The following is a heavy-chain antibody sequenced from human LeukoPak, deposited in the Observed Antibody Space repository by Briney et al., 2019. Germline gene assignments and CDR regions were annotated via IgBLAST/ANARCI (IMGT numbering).Heavy chain of an antibody. V-gene: IGHV3-21*04. Sequence: GGSLRLSCAASGFTFSSYSMNWVRQAPGKGLEWVSSISGSSSYIYYADSVKGRFTISRDNAKNSLYLQMNSLRAEDTAVYYCAKDGVWIGEKKANMDIWGKGTTV. CDR2: ISGSSSYI. D-gene: IGHD3-10*01. CDR1: GFTFSSYS. CDR3: AKDGVWIGEKKANMDI. J-gene: IGHJ6*03.